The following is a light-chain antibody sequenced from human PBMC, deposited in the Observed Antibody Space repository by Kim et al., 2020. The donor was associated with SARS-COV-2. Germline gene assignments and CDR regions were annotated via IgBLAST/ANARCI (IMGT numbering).Light chain of an antibody. Sequence: LSPCETSTLSCRASQSVGTYLGWYQRKPGQPPRLLIYDASNRVTGIPARFSGSGSGTDFTLTISSLEPEDFAVYYCQQRSNWPLTFGGGTKVDIK. CDR1: QSVGTY. CDR2: DAS. J-gene: IGKJ4*01. CDR3: QQRSNWPLT. V-gene: IGKV3-11*01.